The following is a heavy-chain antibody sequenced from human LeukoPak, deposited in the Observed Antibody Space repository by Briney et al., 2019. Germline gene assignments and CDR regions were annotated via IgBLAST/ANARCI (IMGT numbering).Heavy chain of an antibody. CDR2: IYYSGST. CDR3: ARVADCSGGSCSFDY. D-gene: IGHD2-15*01. CDR1: GGSISSGGYY. J-gene: IGHJ4*02. V-gene: IGHV4-31*03. Sequence: SETLSLTCTVSGGSISSGGYYWSWIRQHPGKGLEWIGYIYYSGSTYYNPSLKSRVTISVDTSKNQFSLKLSSVTAADTAVYYCARVADCSGGSCSFDYWGQGTLVTASS.